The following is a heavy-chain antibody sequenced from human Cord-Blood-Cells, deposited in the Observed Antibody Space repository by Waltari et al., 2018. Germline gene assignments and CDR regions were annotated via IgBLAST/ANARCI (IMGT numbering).Heavy chain of an antibody. CDR1: GGSISSSRYY. CDR2: IYYSGST. CDR3: ARTDYDILTGYYLFDY. D-gene: IGHD3-9*01. Sequence: QLQLQESGPGLVKPSETLSLTCTVSGGSISSSRYYWGWIRQPPGKGLEWIGSIYYSGSTYYNPSLKSRVTISVDTSKNQFSLKLSSVTAADTAVYYCARTDYDILTGYYLFDYWGQGTLVTVSS. V-gene: IGHV4-39*01. J-gene: IGHJ4*02.